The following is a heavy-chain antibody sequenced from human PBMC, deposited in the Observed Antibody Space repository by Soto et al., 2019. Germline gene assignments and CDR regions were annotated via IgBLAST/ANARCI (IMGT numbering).Heavy chain of an antibody. J-gene: IGHJ4*02. CDR1: GGSISSSSYY. D-gene: IGHD3-22*01. V-gene: IGHV4-39*01. CDR3: AGSITMIVVVITLFDY. Sequence: SETLSLTCTVSGGSISSSSYYWGWIRQPPGKGLEWIGSIYYSGSTYYNPSLKSRVTISVDTSKNQFSLKLSSVTAADTAVYYCAGSITMIVVVITLFDYWGQGTSVTVSS. CDR2: IYYSGST.